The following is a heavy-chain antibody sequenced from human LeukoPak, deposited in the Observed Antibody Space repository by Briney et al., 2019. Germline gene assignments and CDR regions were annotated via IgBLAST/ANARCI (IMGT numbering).Heavy chain of an antibody. CDR2: ISGSGGTT. Sequence: GRSLRLSCAASGFTFSAFEMNSVRQAPGKGLEWLSYISGSGGTTLYADSVKGRFTISRDNAKNSLYLQMNSLRVEDTAVYYCVRVYCSSTSCSDYFDYWGQGSLVTVSS. J-gene: IGHJ4*02. V-gene: IGHV3-48*03. CDR1: GFTFSAFE. CDR3: VRVYCSSTSCSDYFDY. D-gene: IGHD2-2*01.